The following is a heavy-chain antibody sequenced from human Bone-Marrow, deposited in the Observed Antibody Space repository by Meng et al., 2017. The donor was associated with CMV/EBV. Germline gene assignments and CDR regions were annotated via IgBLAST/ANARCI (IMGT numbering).Heavy chain of an antibody. D-gene: IGHD2-2*01. V-gene: IGHV3-30*04. Sequence: GESLKISCAASGFTFSSYAMHWVRQAPGKGLEWVTVISYDGSHKNYADSVKGRFTISRDNSKNTLYLQMNSLRAEDTAVYYCAKDTYCSSTSCYSYYYYYGMDVWGQGSTVTVSS. J-gene: IGHJ6*02. CDR2: ISYDGSHK. CDR1: GFTFSSYA. CDR3: AKDTYCSSTSCYSYYYYYGMDV.